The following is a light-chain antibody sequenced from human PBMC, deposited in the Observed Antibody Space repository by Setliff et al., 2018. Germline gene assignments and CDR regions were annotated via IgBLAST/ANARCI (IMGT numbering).Light chain of an antibody. CDR3: SSYTVGSTLSV. Sequence: QSVLAQPASVSGSPGQSITFSCTGSSSDVGGYDYVSWYQQHPGKAPKLLIYDVTNRPSGVSNRFSGSKSGNTASLTISGLQAEDEAEYFGSSYTVGSTLSVFGTGTKVTVL. CDR2: DVT. CDR1: SSDVGGYDY. V-gene: IGLV2-14*03. J-gene: IGLJ1*01.